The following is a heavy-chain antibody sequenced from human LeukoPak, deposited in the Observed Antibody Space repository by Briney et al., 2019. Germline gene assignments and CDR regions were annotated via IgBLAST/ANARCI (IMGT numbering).Heavy chain of an antibody. V-gene: IGHV4-4*02. D-gene: IGHD6-13*01. J-gene: IGHJ5*02. CDR3: ARESSSWYVSRRGWFDP. CDR1: GGSISSSNW. Sequence: PSETLSLTCAVSGGSISSSNWWSWVRQPPGKGLEWIGEIYHSGSTNYNPSLKSRVTISVDKSKNQFSLKLSSVTAADTAVYYCARESSSWYVSRRGWFDPWGQGTLVTVSS. CDR2: IYHSGST.